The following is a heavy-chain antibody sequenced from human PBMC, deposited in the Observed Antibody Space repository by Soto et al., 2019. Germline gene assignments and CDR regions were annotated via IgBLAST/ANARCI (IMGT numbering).Heavy chain of an antibody. CDR2: ISWNSGSI. Sequence: GGSLRLSCAASGFTFDDYAMHWVRQAPGKGLEWVSGISWNSGSIGYADSVKGRFTISRDNAKNSLYLQMNSLRAEDTALYYCAKDKWGVRGVIGLDAFDIWGQGTMVTVSS. CDR1: GFTFDDYA. CDR3: AKDKWGVRGVIGLDAFDI. D-gene: IGHD3-10*01. J-gene: IGHJ3*02. V-gene: IGHV3-9*01.